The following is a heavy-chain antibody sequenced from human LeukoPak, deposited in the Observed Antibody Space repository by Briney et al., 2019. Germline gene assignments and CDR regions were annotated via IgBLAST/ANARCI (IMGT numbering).Heavy chain of an antibody. J-gene: IGHJ4*02. D-gene: IGHD1-1*01. CDR2: ITASGGST. CDR1: GFTSNNYA. V-gene: IGHV3-23*01. CDR3: ARDYPTSGIVTIFDY. Sequence: PGGSLRLSCASSGFTSNNYAMTWVRQAPGKGLEWVSSITASGGSTYCADSVKGRFTISRDNSKNTLYLQMSSLRAEDTAVYYCARDYPTSGIVTIFDYWGQGTLVTVSS.